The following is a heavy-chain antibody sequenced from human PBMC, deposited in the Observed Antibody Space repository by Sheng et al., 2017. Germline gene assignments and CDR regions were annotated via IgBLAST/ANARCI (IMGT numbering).Heavy chain of an antibody. CDR1: GGSFSGYY. CDR3: ARGLVAAPESGDY. CDR2: INHSGST. Sequence: QVQLQQWGAGLLKPSETLSLTCAVYGGSFSGYYWSWIRQPPGKGLEWIGEINHSGSTNYNPSLKSRVTISVDTSKNQFSLKLSSVTAADTAVYYCARGLVAAPESGDYWGQGTLVTVSS. D-gene: IGHD6-25*01. J-gene: IGHJ4*02. V-gene: IGHV4-34*01.